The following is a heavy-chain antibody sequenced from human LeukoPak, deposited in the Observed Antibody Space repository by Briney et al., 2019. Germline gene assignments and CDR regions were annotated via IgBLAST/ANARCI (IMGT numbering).Heavy chain of an antibody. CDR2: PYYGSKRYN. V-gene: IGHV6-1*01. CDR3: ARGVRGTPGSFDS. D-gene: IGHD2-15*01. J-gene: IGHJ4*02. CDR1: GDSVSSNRGS. Sequence: SQTLSLPCAISGDSVSSNRGSWNGIRQSPSRSLEWRGRPYYGSKRYNDYAVSVKRRLTINPETSKNQFSLHLSSLTPARTAVYYCARGVRGTPGSFDSWGQGTLVTVSS.